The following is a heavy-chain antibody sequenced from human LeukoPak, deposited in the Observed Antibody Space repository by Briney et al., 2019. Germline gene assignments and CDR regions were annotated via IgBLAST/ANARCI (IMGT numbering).Heavy chain of an antibody. CDR1: GFTFSSYA. V-gene: IGHV3-30-3*01. CDR2: ISYDGSNK. J-gene: IGHJ4*02. Sequence: PGGSLRLSCAASGFTFSSYAMHWVRQAPGKGLEWVAVISYDGSNKYYADSVKGRFTISRDNSKNTLYLQMNSLRAEDTAVYYCAKDGPAVSFGDYFDYWGQGTLVTVSS. CDR3: AKDGPAVSFGDYFDY. D-gene: IGHD2-21*01.